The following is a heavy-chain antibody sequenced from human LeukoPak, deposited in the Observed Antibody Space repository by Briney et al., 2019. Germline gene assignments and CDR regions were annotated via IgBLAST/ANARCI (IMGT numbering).Heavy chain of an antibody. CDR1: GGSISTYY. Sequence: SETLSLTCTVSGGSISTYYWSWIRQPPGKGLEWVGYVYNSGDTGKNPSLKSRVTILLDMSKNQCSLKLTSVSAADTAVYYCARLKLGAYFDLWGRGTLVTVSS. V-gene: IGHV4-59*08. CDR2: VYNSGDT. CDR3: ARLKLGAYFDL. J-gene: IGHJ2*01. D-gene: IGHD3-16*01.